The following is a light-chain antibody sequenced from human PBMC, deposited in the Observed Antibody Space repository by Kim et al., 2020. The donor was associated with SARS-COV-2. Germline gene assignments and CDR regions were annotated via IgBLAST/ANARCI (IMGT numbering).Light chain of an antibody. CDR3: QQYGTSPPWT. V-gene: IGKV3-20*01. J-gene: IGKJ1*01. Sequence: PGERATLSCRASQSVSSSYLAWYQQKPGQAPRLLIYGASSRATGIPDRFIGSGSGTDFTLTISRLEPEDFSVYYCQQYGTSPPWTFGQGTKVDIK. CDR2: GAS. CDR1: QSVSSSY.